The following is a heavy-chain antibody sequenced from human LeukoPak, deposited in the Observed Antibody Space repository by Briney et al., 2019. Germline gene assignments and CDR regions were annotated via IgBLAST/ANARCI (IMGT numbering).Heavy chain of an antibody. CDR2: INHSGST. J-gene: IGHJ6*03. CDR3: ARQIGDYYGSGSYYRYYYYYMDV. Sequence: PSETLSLTCAVYGGSFSGYYWSWIRQPPGKGLEWIGEINHSGSTNYNPSLKSRVTISVDTSKNQFSLKLSSVTAADTAVYYCARQIGDYYGSGSYYRYYYYYMDVWGKGTTVTVSS. D-gene: IGHD3-10*01. CDR1: GGSFSGYY. V-gene: IGHV4-34*01.